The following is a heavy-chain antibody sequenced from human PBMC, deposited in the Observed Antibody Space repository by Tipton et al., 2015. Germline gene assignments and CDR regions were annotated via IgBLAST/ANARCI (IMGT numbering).Heavy chain of an antibody. D-gene: IGHD2/OR15-2a*01. Sequence: TLSLTCTVSDGSISAYYWSWIRQPPGKGLEWIGFIYYSGTSIYSPSLEGRVTMSVDTAKKQFSLKLASVTAADTAMYYCARTRYCFGTTCREVYFYGMDVWGQGTMVTVSS. CDR2: IYYSGTS. J-gene: IGHJ6*02. CDR1: DGSISAYY. V-gene: IGHV4-59*01. CDR3: ARTRYCFGTTCREVYFYGMDV.